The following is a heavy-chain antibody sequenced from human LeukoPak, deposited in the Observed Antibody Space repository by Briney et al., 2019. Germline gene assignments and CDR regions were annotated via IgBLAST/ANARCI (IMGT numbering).Heavy chain of an antibody. Sequence: GGSLRLSCGASGFTFSSYEMNWVRQAPGKGLEWVSATSGSGVSTYYADSVKGRFTIPRDNSKNTLYLQMNSLTAEDTAVYYCAKGTFGSTSYRASPFDYWGQGTLVTVSS. J-gene: IGHJ4*02. CDR3: AKGTFGSTSYRASPFDY. CDR2: TSGSGVST. V-gene: IGHV3-23*01. D-gene: IGHD2-2*01. CDR1: GFTFSSYE.